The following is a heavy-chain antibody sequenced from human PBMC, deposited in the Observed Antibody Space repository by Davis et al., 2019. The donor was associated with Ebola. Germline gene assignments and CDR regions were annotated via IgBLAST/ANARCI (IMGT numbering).Heavy chain of an antibody. CDR2: ISSSGSTI. D-gene: IGHD2-2*02. Sequence: PGGSLRLSCAASGFTFSSYEMNWVRQAPGKGLEWVSYISSSGSTIYYADSVKGRFTISRDNAKNSLYLQMNSLRAEDTAVYYCARVSIYCSSTSCYRVYSYGYDYYYYYGMDVWGQGTTVTVSS. CDR1: GFTFSSYE. J-gene: IGHJ6*02. CDR3: ARVSIYCSSTSCYRVYSYGYDYYYYYGMDV. V-gene: IGHV3-48*03.